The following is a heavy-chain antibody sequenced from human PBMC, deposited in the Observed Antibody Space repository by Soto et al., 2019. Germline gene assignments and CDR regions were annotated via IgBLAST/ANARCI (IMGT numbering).Heavy chain of an antibody. Sequence: QVQLVESGGCVVQPRGSLRLSCAASGFTFSSYGMYWVRHAPGKGLEWVAIISYDEDNKYYADSVKGRFTISRDNYTNTLYLLMNSLRAEDSAVYYCVKVVCTNCRVFYYGLDVWGQGTTVTVSS. CDR3: VKVVCTNCRVFYYGLDV. CDR1: GFTFSSYG. V-gene: IGHV3-30*18. J-gene: IGHJ6*02. CDR2: ISYDEDNK. D-gene: IGHD2-8*01.